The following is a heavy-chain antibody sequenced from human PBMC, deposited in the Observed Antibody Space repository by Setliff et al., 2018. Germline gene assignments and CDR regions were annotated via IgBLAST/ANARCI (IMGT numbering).Heavy chain of an antibody. D-gene: IGHD3-16*01. CDR3: AGDGISWLMWFDP. CDR1: GYGFTSYG. J-gene: IGHJ5*02. Sequence: SVKVSCKASGYGFTSYGISWVRQAPGQGLEWMGGIIPIRGAADYAQKFQGKVIITADGSTSTAYMELTSLRSDDTAVYYCAGDGISWLMWFDPWGQGTLVTVSS. CDR2: IIPIRGAA. V-gene: IGHV1-69*13.